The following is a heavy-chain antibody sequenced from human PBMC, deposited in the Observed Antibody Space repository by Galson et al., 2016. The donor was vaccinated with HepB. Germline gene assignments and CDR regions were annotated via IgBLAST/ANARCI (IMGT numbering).Heavy chain of an antibody. CDR3: AHRHLGVNWEENYFGY. CDR1: GFSLRTSGVG. CDR2: LYWDDDN. D-gene: IGHD3-10*01. J-gene: IGHJ4*02. Sequence: PALVKPTQTLTLTCTFSGFSLRTSGVGVGWIRQPPGGALEWLALLYWDDDNRYNPSLRSRLALTKDTSKNQVVLTMTNMGPVDTATYYCAHRHLGVNWEENYFGYWGQGTLVAVSS. V-gene: IGHV2-5*02.